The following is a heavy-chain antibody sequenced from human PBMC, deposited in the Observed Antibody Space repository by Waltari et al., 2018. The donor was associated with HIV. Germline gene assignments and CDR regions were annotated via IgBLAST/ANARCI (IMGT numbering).Heavy chain of an antibody. Sequence: EVQLVESGGGLVQPGGSLRLSCAASGFRLSSYEMNWVRQAPGKGLEWISYISNSGSPIYYAGSVRGRFTISRDSDKNSLFLQMNSLRVEDTAVYYCARGWFDPWGQGTMVTVSS. J-gene: IGHJ5*02. V-gene: IGHV3-48*03. CDR3: ARGWFDP. CDR2: ISNSGSPI. CDR1: GFRLSSYE.